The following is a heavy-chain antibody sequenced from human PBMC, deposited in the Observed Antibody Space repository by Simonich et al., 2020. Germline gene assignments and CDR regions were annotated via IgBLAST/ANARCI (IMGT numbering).Heavy chain of an antibody. Sequence: QVQLVQSGAEVKKPGSSVKVSCKASGYTFTRYGISWVRQAPGQGLEWMGWISAYNGNTNYAQKLQCRVTMTTETSTSTAYMELRSLRSDDTAVYYCARSTTGTTAFDIWGQGTMVTVSS. CDR1: GYTFTRYG. CDR2: ISAYNGNT. D-gene: IGHD1-1*01. CDR3: ARSTTGTTAFDI. J-gene: IGHJ3*02. V-gene: IGHV1-18*01.